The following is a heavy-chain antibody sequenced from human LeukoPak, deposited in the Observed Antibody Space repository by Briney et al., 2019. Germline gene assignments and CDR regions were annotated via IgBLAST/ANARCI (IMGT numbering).Heavy chain of an antibody. V-gene: IGHV4-59*08. CDR1: GGSISRYY. Sequence: SETLSLTCTVSGGSISRYYWSWIRQPPGKGLEWIGYIYYSGSTNYNPSLKSRVTISVGTSKNQFSLKLSSVTAADTAIYYCASDITGTTKYAFDIWGQGTMVTVSS. CDR2: IYYSGST. CDR3: ASDITGTTKYAFDI. D-gene: IGHD1-14*01. J-gene: IGHJ3*02.